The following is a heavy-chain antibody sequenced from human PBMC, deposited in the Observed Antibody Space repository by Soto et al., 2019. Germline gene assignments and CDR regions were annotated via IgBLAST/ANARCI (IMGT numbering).Heavy chain of an antibody. CDR2: IYYSGST. CDR1: GGSISSGDYY. V-gene: IGHV4-30-4*01. Sequence: QVQLQESGPGLVKPSQTLSLTCTVSGGSISSGDYYWSWIRQPPGKGPEWIGYIYYSGSTYYNPSLKSRXXIXVXXSKNQFSLKLSSVTAADTAVYYCARVTTVVTGVDYWGQGTLVTVSS. J-gene: IGHJ4*02. CDR3: ARVTTVVTGVDY. D-gene: IGHD4-17*01.